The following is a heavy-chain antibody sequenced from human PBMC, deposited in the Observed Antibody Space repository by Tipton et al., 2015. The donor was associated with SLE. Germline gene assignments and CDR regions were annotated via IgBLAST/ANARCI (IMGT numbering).Heavy chain of an antibody. V-gene: IGHV4-39*01. CDR2: IYYSGST. CDR1: GGSISSSSYY. Sequence: LRLSCTVSGGSISSSSYYWGWIRQPPGKGLEWIGSIYYSGSTYYNPSLKIRVTMSVATSKNQFSLNLSSVTAADTAVYYCARLGYYDSSAGCWGQGTLVTVSS. D-gene: IGHD3-22*01. J-gene: IGHJ4*02. CDR3: ARLGYYDSSAGC.